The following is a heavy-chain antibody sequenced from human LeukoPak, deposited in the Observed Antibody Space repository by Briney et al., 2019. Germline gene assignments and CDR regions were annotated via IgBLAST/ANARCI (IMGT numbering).Heavy chain of an antibody. J-gene: IGHJ4*02. CDR3: ARGLRPLDY. V-gene: IGHV3-53*01. CDR2: IYSGGST. CDR1: GFTVSSNY. Sequence: PGGSLILSCAASGFTVSSNYMSWVRQAPGKGLEWVSVIYSGGSTNYADSVKGRFTISRDNSKSTLYLQMNSLRAEDTAVYCCARGLRPLDYWGQGTLVTVSS.